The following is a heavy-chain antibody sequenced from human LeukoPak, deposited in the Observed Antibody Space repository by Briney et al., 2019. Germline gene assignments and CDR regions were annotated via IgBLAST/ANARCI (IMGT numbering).Heavy chain of an antibody. J-gene: IGHJ6*03. D-gene: IGHD3/OR15-3a*01. CDR2: MNPNSGNT. Sequence: ASVTVSCKASGYTFTSYDINWVRQATGQGLEWMGWMNPNSGNTGYAQKFQGRVTMTKNTSISTAYMDLRSLRSEDTAVYYCARALSWTTESYYYMDVWGKGTTVTVSS. CDR3: ARALSWTTESYYYMDV. V-gene: IGHV1-8*01. CDR1: GYTFTSYD.